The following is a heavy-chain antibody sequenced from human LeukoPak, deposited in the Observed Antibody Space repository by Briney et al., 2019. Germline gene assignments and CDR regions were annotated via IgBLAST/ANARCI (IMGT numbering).Heavy chain of an antibody. Sequence: GGSLRLSCTASGLTFSTSGFNWVRQAPGKGLEWVSGISGSGGSTYYADSVKGRFTISRDNSKNTLYLQMNSLRAEDTAVYYCAKPKESYYYYYYMDVWGKGTTVTVSS. J-gene: IGHJ6*03. V-gene: IGHV3-23*01. CDR2: ISGSGGST. CDR3: AKPKESYYYYYYMDV. CDR1: GLTFSTSG. D-gene: IGHD3-10*01.